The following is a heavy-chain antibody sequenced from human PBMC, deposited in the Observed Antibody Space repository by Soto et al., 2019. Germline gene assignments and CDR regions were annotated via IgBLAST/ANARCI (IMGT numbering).Heavy chain of an antibody. Sequence: GSLRLSCAASGFTFSSYSMNWVRQAPGKGLEWVSSISSSSSYIYYADSVKGRFTISRDNAKNSLYLQMNSLRAEDTAVYYCARDLSPYCSGGSCYFDYWGPGTLVTSPQ. CDR2: ISSSSSYI. D-gene: IGHD2-15*01. CDR3: ARDLSPYCSGGSCYFDY. CDR1: GFTFSSYS. V-gene: IGHV3-21*01. J-gene: IGHJ4*02.